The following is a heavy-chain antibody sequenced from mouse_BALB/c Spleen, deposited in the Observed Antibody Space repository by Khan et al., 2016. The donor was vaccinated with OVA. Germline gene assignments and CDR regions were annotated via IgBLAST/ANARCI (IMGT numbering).Heavy chain of an antibody. J-gene: IGHJ3*01. CDR2: IDPFSGGA. D-gene: IGHD2-2*01. CDR3: TRHGYVAWFTY. V-gene: IGHV1S135*01. Sequence: EVQLQQSGPELMKPGSSVKISCKASGYSFTSYYIHWVMQSHGKSLEWIGYIDPFSGGAPYNQHFKGKATLSVDKSSSTAYIHLSNLSSEDSAVYCCTRHGYVAWFTYWGQGTLVTVSA. CDR1: GYSFTSYY.